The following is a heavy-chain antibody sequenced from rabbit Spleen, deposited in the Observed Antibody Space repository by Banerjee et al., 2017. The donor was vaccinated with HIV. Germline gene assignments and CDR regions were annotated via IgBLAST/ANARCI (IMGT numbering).Heavy chain of an antibody. V-gene: IGHV1S47*01. Sequence: QEQLVESGGGLVQPEGSLTLTCKASGFDFGSNAMCWVRQAPGKGPEWIACIVNGDGSTYYASWVNGRFTISRSTSLATVTLQVTSLSAADTATYFCARDLDGVIGWNFGWWGPGTLVTVS. CDR3: ARDLDGVIGWNFGW. CDR1: GFDFGSNA. CDR2: IVNGDGST. D-gene: IGHD1-1*01. J-gene: IGHJ4*01.